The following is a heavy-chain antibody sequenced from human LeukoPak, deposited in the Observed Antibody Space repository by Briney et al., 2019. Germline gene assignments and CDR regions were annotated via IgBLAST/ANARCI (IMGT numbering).Heavy chain of an antibody. D-gene: IGHD3-22*01. CDR2: IKRDGSEK. CDR3: ARVPGDSGYFDY. Sequence: GKSLRLPCAVSGITFSNYWMGWVRQAPGKGLDWVANIKRDGSEKYYVDSVKGRFGISRDNAKNSLYLQMNSLRAEDTAVYYCARVPGDSGYFDYWGQGILVTVSS. J-gene: IGHJ4*02. V-gene: IGHV3-7*03. CDR1: GITFSNYW.